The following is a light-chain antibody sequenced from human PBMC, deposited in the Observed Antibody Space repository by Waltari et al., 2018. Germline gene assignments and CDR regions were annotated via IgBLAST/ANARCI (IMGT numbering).Light chain of an antibody. CDR3: ATWDDSLNGQL. Sequence: QSVLTQPPSASGTPGQRVTISCSGSSSNLGTNPVNWYQQLPGAAPKLLLYGNAQGPSGVPDRFSGSKSGTSAYLGISGLQSEDEADYYCATWDDSLNGQLFGGGTKLTVL. J-gene: IGLJ2*01. CDR2: GNA. CDR1: SSNLGTNP. V-gene: IGLV1-44*01.